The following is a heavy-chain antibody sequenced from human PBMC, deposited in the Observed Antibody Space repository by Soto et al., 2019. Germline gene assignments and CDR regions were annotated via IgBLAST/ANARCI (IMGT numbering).Heavy chain of an antibody. J-gene: IGHJ4*02. CDR1: GGSISSYY. CDR3: ARASYSLCPADQ. CDR2: IYYSGST. D-gene: IGHD5-18*01. Sequence: PSETLSLTCTVSGGSISSYYWSWIRQPPGKGLEWIGYIYYSGSTNYNPSLKSRVTISVDKSKNQFSLKLTSVTAADTAVYYCARASYSLCPADQWGQGTLVTVSS. V-gene: IGHV4-59*12.